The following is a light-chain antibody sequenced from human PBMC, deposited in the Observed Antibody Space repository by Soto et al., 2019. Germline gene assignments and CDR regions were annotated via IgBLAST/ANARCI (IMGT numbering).Light chain of an antibody. Sequence: EVGMTQSPATLSVFPGERVTLSCRASESVGSNLAWYQQKPGQAHRLLIYGASTRATGVPARFSGSGSGTEFTLTISSLQSEDFALYYWQQYNNWLTFGGGTKVEIE. CDR3: QQYNNWLT. J-gene: IGKJ4*01. CDR2: GAS. V-gene: IGKV3-15*01. CDR1: ESVGSN.